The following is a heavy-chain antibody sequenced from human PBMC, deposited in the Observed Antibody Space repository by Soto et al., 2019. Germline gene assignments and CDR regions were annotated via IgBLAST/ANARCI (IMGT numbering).Heavy chain of an antibody. CDR3: ARDSRATPYYGMDV. CDR1: GGSISSGDYC. CDR2: IYYSGST. Sequence: SATLSLTCTVSGGSISSGDYCWTWIRQHPGKGLEWIGYIYYSGSTYYTPSLRSRVTISVDTSKNQFSLKLSSVTAADTAVYYCARDSRATPYYGMDVWGQGTTVTVSS. J-gene: IGHJ6*02. V-gene: IGHV4-31*03.